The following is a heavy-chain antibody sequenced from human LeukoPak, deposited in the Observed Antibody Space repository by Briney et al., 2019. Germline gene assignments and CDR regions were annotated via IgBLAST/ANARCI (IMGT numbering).Heavy chain of an antibody. V-gene: IGHV3-7*01. CDR2: IKEDGSEK. CDR1: GFTFSSYW. Sequence: GGSLRLSCAASGFTFSSYWMSWVRQAPGKGLEWVANIKEDGSEKYYVDSVKGRFTISRDNAKNSVYLQMNSLRAEDTAVYYCAKDAVSFGDYPTHFDYWGQGTLVTVSS. CDR3: AKDAVSFGDYPTHFDY. J-gene: IGHJ4*02. D-gene: IGHD4-17*01.